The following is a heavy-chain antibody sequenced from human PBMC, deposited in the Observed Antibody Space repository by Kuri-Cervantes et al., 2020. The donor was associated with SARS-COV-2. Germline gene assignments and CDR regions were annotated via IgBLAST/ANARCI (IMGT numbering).Heavy chain of an antibody. D-gene: IGHD3-22*01. CDR2: IRNDGSNK. V-gene: IGHV3-30*02. CDR3: ARGGFFWYYYDSSGYHGGNYFDY. CDR1: GFAFSSYG. J-gene: IGHJ4*02. Sequence: GGSLRLSCTASGFAFSSYGVHWVRQAPGKGLEWAAFIRNDGSNKYYVDSVKGRFTIPRDNSKNTVYLQMNSLRAEDTAVYYCARGGFFWYYYDSSGYHGGNYFDYWGQGTLVTVSS.